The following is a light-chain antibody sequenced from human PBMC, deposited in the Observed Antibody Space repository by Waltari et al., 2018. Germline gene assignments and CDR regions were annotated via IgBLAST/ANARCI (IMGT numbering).Light chain of an antibody. CDR3: SSYTGSSTLVI. Sequence: QSALTQPASVSGSPGQSITISCTGSSSHVGAYDYVSWYPHHPGKAPKLMIYGVSNRPSGVSNRFSGSKSGNTASLTISGVQAEDEADYYCSSYTGSSTLVIFGGGTKLTVL. J-gene: IGLJ2*01. CDR2: GVS. V-gene: IGLV2-14*01. CDR1: SSHVGAYDY.